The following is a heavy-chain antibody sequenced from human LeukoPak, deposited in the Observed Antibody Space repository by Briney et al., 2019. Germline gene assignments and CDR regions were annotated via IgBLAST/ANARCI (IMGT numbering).Heavy chain of an antibody. J-gene: IGHJ5*02. Sequence: GESLRLSCAASGFTFSSYAMSWVRQAPGKGLEWVSYISSSGSTIYYADSVKGRFTISRDNAKNSLYLQMNSLRAEDTAVYYCARGVELRFLEWLFTNWFDPWGQGTLVTVSS. CDR1: GFTFSSYA. CDR3: ARGVELRFLEWLFTNWFDP. V-gene: IGHV3-48*04. D-gene: IGHD3-3*01. CDR2: ISSSGSTI.